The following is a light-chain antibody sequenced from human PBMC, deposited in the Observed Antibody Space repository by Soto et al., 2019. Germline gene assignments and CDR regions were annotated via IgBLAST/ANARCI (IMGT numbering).Light chain of an antibody. V-gene: IGLV2-14*01. Sequence: QSALTQPASVSGSPGQSIAISCTGTSSDVGGYDYVSWYQQHPGKAPKLMIYDVSNRPSGVSNRFSGSKSDITASLTISGLQAEDEADYYCSSYTSSSTYVFGTGTKVTVL. CDR1: SSDVGGYDY. CDR2: DVS. J-gene: IGLJ1*01. CDR3: SSYTSSSTYV.